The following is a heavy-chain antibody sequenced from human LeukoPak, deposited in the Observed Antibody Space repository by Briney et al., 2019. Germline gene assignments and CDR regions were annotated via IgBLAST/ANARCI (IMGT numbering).Heavy chain of an antibody. J-gene: IGHJ4*02. CDR2: ISSSSSYI. D-gene: IGHD6-13*01. CDR1: GFTFSSYS. CDR3: ACNSGYSSSWRDY. Sequence: GGSLRLPCAASGFTFSSYSMNWVRQAPGKGLEWVSSISSSSSYIYYADSVKGRFTISRDNAKNSLYLQMNSLRAEDTAVYYCACNSGYSSSWRDYWGQGTLVTVST. V-gene: IGHV3-21*01.